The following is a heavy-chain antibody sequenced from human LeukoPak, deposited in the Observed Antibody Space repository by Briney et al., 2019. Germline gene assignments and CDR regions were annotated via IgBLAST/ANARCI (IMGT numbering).Heavy chain of an antibody. CDR3: ARVPRSYAQPLDY. CDR2: IKQDGSEK. D-gene: IGHD2-2*01. CDR1: GIIFSNYW. V-gene: IGHV3-7*01. J-gene: IGHJ4*02. Sequence: PGGSLRLSCAASGIIFSNYWMSWVRQAPGKGLEWVANIKQDGSEKYYVDSVKGRFTISRDNAKNSLYLQMNSLRAEDTAVYYCARVPRSYAQPLDYWGQGTLVTVSS.